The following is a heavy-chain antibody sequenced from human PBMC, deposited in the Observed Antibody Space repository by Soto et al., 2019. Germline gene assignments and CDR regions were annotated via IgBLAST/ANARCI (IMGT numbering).Heavy chain of an antibody. V-gene: IGHV3-30-3*01. CDR1: GFTFSSYA. CDR2: ISYDGSNK. CDR3: ARSNPWIQLWYYFDY. D-gene: IGHD5-18*01. J-gene: IGHJ4*02. Sequence: GGSLRLSCAASGFTFSSYAMHWFRQAPGKGLEWVAVISYDGSNKYYADSAKGRFTISRDNSKNTLYLQMNSLRAEDTAVYYCARSNPWIQLWYYFDYWGQGTLVTVSS.